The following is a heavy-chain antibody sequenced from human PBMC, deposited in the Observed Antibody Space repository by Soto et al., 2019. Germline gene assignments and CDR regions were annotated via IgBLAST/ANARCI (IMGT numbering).Heavy chain of an antibody. D-gene: IGHD1-1*01. CDR2: IMPIFGTA. CDR1: GGTFKSYA. Sequence: QVQLVQSGAEVKKPGASVKVSCKASGGTFKSYAISWVRQAPGQGLEWLGGIMPIFGTADYAQKFQGRVTITADESTSPADMELSSLTSEDTAVYSCANWRATDPHVVNYYYGMDTWGQVTTVTV. J-gene: IGHJ6*02. CDR3: ANWRATDPHVVNYYYGMDT. V-gene: IGHV1-69*12.